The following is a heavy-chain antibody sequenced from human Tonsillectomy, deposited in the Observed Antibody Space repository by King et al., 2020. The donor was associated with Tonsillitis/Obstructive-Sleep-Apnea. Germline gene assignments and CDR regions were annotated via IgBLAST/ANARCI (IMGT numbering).Heavy chain of an antibody. CDR2: ISYDGSNK. V-gene: IGHV3-30*03. CDR1: GFTFSSYG. J-gene: IGHJ2*01. CDR3: AAQCFGDWYFDL. D-gene: IGHD3-10*01. Sequence: VQLVESGGGVVQPGRSLRLSCAASGFTFSSYGMHWVRQAPGKGLEWVAVISYDGSNKYYADSVKGRFTISRDNSKNTLYLQMNSLRPEDTAVYYCAAQCFGDWYFDLWGRGTLVTVSS.